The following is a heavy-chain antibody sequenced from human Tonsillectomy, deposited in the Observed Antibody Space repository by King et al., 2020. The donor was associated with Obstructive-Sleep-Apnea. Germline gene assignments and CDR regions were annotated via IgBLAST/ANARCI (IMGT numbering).Heavy chain of an antibody. CDR2: IYYSGST. D-gene: IGHD3-3*01. CDR1: GGSISSSSYY. CDR3: ARVGLTIFGVVSGLDV. V-gene: IGHV4-39*07. J-gene: IGHJ6*02. Sequence: QLQESGPGLVKPSETLSLTCSVSGGSISSSSYYWGWIRQPPGKGLEWIGTIYYSGSTYYNPSLMSRVTISVYTSKNQFSLKLSSVTAADTAVYYCARVGLTIFGVVSGLDVWGQGTTVTVSS.